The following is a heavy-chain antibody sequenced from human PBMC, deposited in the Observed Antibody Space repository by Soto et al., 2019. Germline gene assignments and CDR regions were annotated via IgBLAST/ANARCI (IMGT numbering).Heavy chain of an antibody. Sequence: QLQVQESGPGQVKPSQTLSLTCTVSGGSITSHHYYWGWIRQPPGKGLEWIGSIYSGGKPYSNTSLRTRLPIFVDTPKNLISPKLNSVTAADSAIYYCGSGPSTTWIDNWGLGTQVSVSS. CDR3: GSGPSTTWIDN. J-gene: IGHJ4*02. CDR1: GGSITSHHYY. CDR2: IYSGGKP. D-gene: IGHD2-2*01. V-gene: IGHV4-39*01.